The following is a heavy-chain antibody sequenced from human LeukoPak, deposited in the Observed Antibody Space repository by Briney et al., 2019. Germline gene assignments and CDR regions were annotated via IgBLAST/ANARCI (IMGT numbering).Heavy chain of an antibody. D-gene: IGHD1-1*01. V-gene: IGHV3-48*04. CDR2: ISSSSSTI. CDR1: GLTFSSYS. Sequence: GGSLRLSCAASGLTFSSYSMNWVRQAPGKGLEWVSYISSSSSTIYYADSVKGRFTISRDNAKNSLYLQMNSLRAEDTAVYYCARGERIYGMDVWGQGTTVTVSS. J-gene: IGHJ6*02. CDR3: ARGERIYGMDV.